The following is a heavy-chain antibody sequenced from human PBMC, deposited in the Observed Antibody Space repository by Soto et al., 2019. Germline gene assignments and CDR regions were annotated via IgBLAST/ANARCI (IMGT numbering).Heavy chain of an antibody. V-gene: IGHV1-8*01. D-gene: IGHD4-17*01. Sequence: QVQLVQSGAEVKKPGASVKVSCKASGYTFTSYDINWVRQATGQGLEWMGWMNPNSGNTGYAQKFQGRVNMTRNTSISKAYMELSSLRSEDTAVYYCARSFYGEVEAWFDPWGQGTLVTVSS. CDR2: MNPNSGNT. CDR3: ARSFYGEVEAWFDP. CDR1: GYTFTSYD. J-gene: IGHJ5*02.